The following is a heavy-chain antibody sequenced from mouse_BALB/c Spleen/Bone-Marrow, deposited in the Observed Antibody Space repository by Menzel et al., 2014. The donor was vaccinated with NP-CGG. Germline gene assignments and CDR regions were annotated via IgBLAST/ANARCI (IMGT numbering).Heavy chain of an antibody. J-gene: IGHJ4*01. CDR1: GFTFXDYY. V-gene: IGHV5-12*02. Sequence: EVHLVESGGGLVQPGGSLKLSCATSGFTFXDYYMYWVRQTPEKRLEWVAYISNGGGSTYYPDTVKGRFTISRDNAKNTLYLQMSRLKSEDTAMYYCARHLYGNYGAMDYWGQGTSVTVSS. CDR3: ARHLYGNYGAMDY. CDR2: ISNGGGST. D-gene: IGHD2-1*01.